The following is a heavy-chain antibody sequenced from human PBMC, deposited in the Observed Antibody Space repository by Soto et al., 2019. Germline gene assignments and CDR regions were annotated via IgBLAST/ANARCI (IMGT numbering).Heavy chain of an antibody. D-gene: IGHD6-19*01. Sequence: VSVKVSCKASGYTFTGYYMHWVRQAPGQGLEWMGWINPNSGGTNYAQKFQGRVTMTRDTSISTAYMELSRLRSDDTAVYYCARVKGESSGNYYFDYWGQGTLVTVSS. CDR2: INPNSGGT. J-gene: IGHJ4*02. V-gene: IGHV1-2*02. CDR3: ARVKGESSGNYYFDY. CDR1: GYTFTGYY.